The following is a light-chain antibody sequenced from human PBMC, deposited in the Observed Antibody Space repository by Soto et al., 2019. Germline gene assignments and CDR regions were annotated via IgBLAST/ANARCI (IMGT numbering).Light chain of an antibody. J-gene: IGKJ2*01. CDR1: SSSKW. V-gene: IGKV1-5*01. CDR2: DVS. Sequence: IQMTQSPSTLAASVGDTVTMTCRSSSKWLAWYQKKPGKAPKLLIYDVSNLERGVPPRFSGSTSGAESTLTITGLQPDDLGTYYCQHTTDFTFGQGNKVEIK. CDR3: QHTTDFT.